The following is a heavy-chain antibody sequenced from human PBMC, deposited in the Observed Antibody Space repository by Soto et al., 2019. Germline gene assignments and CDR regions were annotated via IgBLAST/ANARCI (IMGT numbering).Heavy chain of an antibody. V-gene: IGHV6-1*01. D-gene: IGHD3-16*01. CDR3: ARGSLRGGNWYFDF. CDR1: GDSVSKNSAT. J-gene: IGHJ2*01. Sequence: QEQLQQSGPGLVKPSQTLSLTCAISGDSVSKNSATWNWIRQSPARGLEWLGRTYYRSKWYNDYAVSVKSRITINPDTSKNQFSLQLNSVTPEDTAVYYCARGSLRGGNWYFDFWGRGTLVTVSS. CDR2: TYYRSKWYN.